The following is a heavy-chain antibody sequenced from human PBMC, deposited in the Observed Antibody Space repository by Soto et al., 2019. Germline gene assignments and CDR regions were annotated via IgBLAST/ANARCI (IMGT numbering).Heavy chain of an antibody. V-gene: IGHV3-23*01. Sequence: EVQLLESGGGLVQPGGSLRLSCAASGFTFSSYAMSWVRQAPGKGLEWVSGFSRSGGSTYYADSVKGRFTISRDNSKNTLYLQMNSLRAEDTAVYYCAKDASPMVRGVQWGQGTLVTVSS. J-gene: IGHJ4*02. CDR1: GFTFSSYA. D-gene: IGHD3-10*01. CDR2: FSRSGGST. CDR3: AKDASPMVRGVQ.